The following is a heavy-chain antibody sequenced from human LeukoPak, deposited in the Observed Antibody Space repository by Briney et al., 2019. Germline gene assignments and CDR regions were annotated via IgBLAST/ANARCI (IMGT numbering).Heavy chain of an antibody. Sequence: SETLSLTCTVSGGSISNYYWSWIRQPAGQALEWIGRIYTSGGTNYNPSLKSRVTMSVDTSKNQFSLRLSSVTAADTAVYYCARDLGTLYSGSYYDYNWFDPWGQGALVTVSS. J-gene: IGHJ5*02. V-gene: IGHV4-4*07. CDR2: IYTSGGT. D-gene: IGHD1-26*01. CDR1: GGSISNYY. CDR3: ARDLGTLYSGSYYDYNWFDP.